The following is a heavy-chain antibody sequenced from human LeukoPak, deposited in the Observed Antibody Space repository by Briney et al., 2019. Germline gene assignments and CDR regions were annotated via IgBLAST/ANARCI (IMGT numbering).Heavy chain of an antibody. CDR1: GFTFSTCA. V-gene: IGHV3-23*01. CDR2: ISGGGRST. Sequence: GGSLRLSCAASGFTFSTCAMSWVRQALGKGLEWVSTISGGGRSTDYADSVKGHFTISRDNSKNTLYLQMNSLRAEDTAVYYCARERYFDYWGQGTLVTVSS. CDR3: ARERYFDY. J-gene: IGHJ4*02.